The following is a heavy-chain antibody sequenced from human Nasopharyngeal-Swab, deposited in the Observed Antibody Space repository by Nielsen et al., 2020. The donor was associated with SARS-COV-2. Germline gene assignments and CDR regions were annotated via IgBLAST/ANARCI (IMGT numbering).Heavy chain of an antibody. CDR2: IDNYGSIT. D-gene: IGHD3-16*01. CDR1: GYTFSSYW. Sequence: GESLKISCAASGYTFSSYWMHWVRQAPGKGLEWVSRIDNYGSITDYADSVKGRFTISRDNAKNTLYLQMNSLRAEDTAVYYCARDLGGYFDYWGQGTLVTVSS. CDR3: ARDLGGYFDY. J-gene: IGHJ4*02. V-gene: IGHV3-74*01.